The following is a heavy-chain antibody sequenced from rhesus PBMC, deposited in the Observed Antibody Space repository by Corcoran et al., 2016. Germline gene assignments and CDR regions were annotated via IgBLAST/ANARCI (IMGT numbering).Heavy chain of an antibody. J-gene: IGHJ4*01. Sequence: QVQLQESGPGVVQPSETLSLTCAVSGGSISDSYRWSWIRQPPGKGLEWIGYIYGSSTSTNYNPSLKSRVTISKDTSKNQFSLKLSSVTAADTAVYYCARWLVRGYDYWGQGVLVTVSS. V-gene: IGHV4S10*01. CDR2: IYGSSTST. CDR3: ARWLVRGYDY. CDR1: GGSISDSYR. D-gene: IGHD6-31*01.